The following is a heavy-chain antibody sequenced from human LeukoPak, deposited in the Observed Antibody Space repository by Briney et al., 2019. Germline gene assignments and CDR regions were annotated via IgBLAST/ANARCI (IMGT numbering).Heavy chain of an antibody. CDR2: ISGSSSII. Sequence: GGSLRLSCAASGFTFSNYTMNWVRQAPGKGLEWVSSISGSSSIIYYADSVKGRFTISRDNAKNTLYLQMNSLRAEDTALYYCARVSGTWTFDYWGQGTLVTVSS. CDR1: GFTFSNYT. D-gene: IGHD3/OR15-3a*01. CDR3: ARVSGTWTFDY. V-gene: IGHV3-21*01. J-gene: IGHJ4*02.